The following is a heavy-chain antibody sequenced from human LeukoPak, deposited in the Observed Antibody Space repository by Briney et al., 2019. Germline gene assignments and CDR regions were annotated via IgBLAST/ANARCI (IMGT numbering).Heavy chain of an antibody. CDR3: AREVRYYGDPNDAFDI. CDR1: GGSISRYY. Sequence: SETLSLTCTVSGGSISRYYWSWIRQPPGKGLEWIGYIYYSGSTNYNPSLKSRVTISVDTSKNQFSLKLSSVTAADTAVYYCAREVRYYGDPNDAFDIWGQGTMVTVSS. J-gene: IGHJ3*02. CDR2: IYYSGST. V-gene: IGHV4-59*01. D-gene: IGHD4-17*01.